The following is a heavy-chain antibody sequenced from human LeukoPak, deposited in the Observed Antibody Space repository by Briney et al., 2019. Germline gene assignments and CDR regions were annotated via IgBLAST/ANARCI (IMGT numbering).Heavy chain of an antibody. CDR1: GFIFNTYT. Sequence: GGSLRLSCAASGFIFNTYTMNWVRQAPGKGLEWVSAISGGGGGTYYADFVKGRSTISRDNSKNTLYLQMNSLRAEDTAAYYCAKGTERYREVSSFDYWGQGTLVAVSS. D-gene: IGHD3-10*01. CDR2: ISGGGGGT. CDR3: AKGTERYREVSSFDY. J-gene: IGHJ4*02. V-gene: IGHV3-23*01.